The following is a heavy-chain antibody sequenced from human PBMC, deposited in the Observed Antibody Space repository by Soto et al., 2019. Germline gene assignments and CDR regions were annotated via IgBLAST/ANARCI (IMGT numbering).Heavy chain of an antibody. Sequence: GGSLRLSCAASPFTFMSYSMHWVRQAPCKGLEWVTSISYDGSKESYADSVKGRFAVSRDNSKNTLYLQMNSLRPEDTAVYYCARYCNGGACYSASLDYWGQGTQVTVSS. D-gene: IGHD2-15*01. CDR3: ARYCNGGACYSASLDY. CDR1: PFTFMSYS. CDR2: ISYDGSKE. J-gene: IGHJ4*02. V-gene: IGHV3-30*09.